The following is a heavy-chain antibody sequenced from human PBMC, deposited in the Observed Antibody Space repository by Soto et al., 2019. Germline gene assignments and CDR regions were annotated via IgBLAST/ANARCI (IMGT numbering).Heavy chain of an antibody. J-gene: IGHJ4*02. CDR3: ASGRVDTAMEIDY. Sequence: GGSLRLSCAASGFTFSSYAMHWVRQAPGKGLEWVAVISYDGSNKYYADSVKGRFTISRDNSKNTLYLQMNSLRAEETAVYYCASGRVDTAMEIDYWGQGTLVTVSS. D-gene: IGHD5-18*01. V-gene: IGHV3-30-3*01. CDR1: GFTFSSYA. CDR2: ISYDGSNK.